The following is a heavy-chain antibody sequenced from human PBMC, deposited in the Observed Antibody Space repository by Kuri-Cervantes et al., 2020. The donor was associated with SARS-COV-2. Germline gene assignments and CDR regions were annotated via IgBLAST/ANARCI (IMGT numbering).Heavy chain of an antibody. CDR1: GFTFSSYS. Sequence: GESLKISCAASGFTFSSYSMNWVRQAPGKGLEWVSSISSSSSYIYYADSVKGRFTISRDNAKNSLYLQMNSLRAVDTAVYYCARAGERYYDFWSGHLPNDAVDVWGRGTMVTVSS. CDR3: ARAGERYYDFWSGHLPNDAVDV. V-gene: IGHV3-21*01. CDR2: ISSSSSYI. J-gene: IGHJ3*01. D-gene: IGHD3-3*01.